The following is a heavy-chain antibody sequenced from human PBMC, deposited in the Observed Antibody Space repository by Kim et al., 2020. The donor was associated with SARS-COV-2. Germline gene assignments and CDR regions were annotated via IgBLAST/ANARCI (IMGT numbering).Heavy chain of an antibody. J-gene: IGHJ6*02. Sequence: SETLSLTCTVSGGSISSGGYYWSWIRQHPGKGLEWIGYIYYSGSTYYNPSLKSRVTISVDTSKNQFSLKLSSVTAADTAVYYCAREGPYYYGSGSFYYYGMDVWGQGTTVTVSS. V-gene: IGHV4-31*03. CDR3: AREGPYYYGSGSFYYYGMDV. CDR2: IYYSGST. D-gene: IGHD3-10*01. CDR1: GGSISSGGYY.